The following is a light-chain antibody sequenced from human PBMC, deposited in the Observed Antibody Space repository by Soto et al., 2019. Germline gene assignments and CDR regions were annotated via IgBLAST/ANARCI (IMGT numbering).Light chain of an antibody. V-gene: IGKV1-27*01. Sequence: DIQMTQSPSSLSASVGDRVTITCRASQGISNYLAWCQQQPGKVPKLLIYVASTLQSGVPSRFSGSGSGTDFTLTISSLQPEDVATYYCQKYNHAPTFGGGTKVEIK. CDR2: VAS. CDR1: QGISNY. J-gene: IGKJ4*01. CDR3: QKYNHAPT.